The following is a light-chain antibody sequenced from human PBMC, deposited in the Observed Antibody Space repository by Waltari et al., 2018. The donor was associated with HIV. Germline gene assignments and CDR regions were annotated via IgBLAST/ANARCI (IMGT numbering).Light chain of an antibody. V-gene: IGLV3-19*01. CDR3: NSRDRAANPL. J-gene: IGLJ2*01. CDR1: SLRSYF. CDR2: GKN. Sequence: SSDLAQDPTVSVPLGQTVRITCHGDSLRSYFVAWYQQKPGQAPLLVIDGKNNRPSGIPDRVSGARSGNTASLIITGAQAEDEADYYCNSRDRAANPLFGGGTKLTVL.